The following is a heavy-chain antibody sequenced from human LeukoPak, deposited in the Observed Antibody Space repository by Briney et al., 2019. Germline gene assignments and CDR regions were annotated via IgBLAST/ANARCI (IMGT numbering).Heavy chain of an antibody. J-gene: IGHJ4*02. V-gene: IGHV4-31*03. CDR2: IYYSGST. CDR1: GGSISSGGYY. CDR3: ARHVADGAVHGYFHY. D-gene: IGHD5-24*01. Sequence: PSETLSLTCTVSGGSISSGGYYWSWIRQHPGKGLEWIGYIYYSGSTYHNPSLKSRVTISVDTSKNQFSLKLSSVTAADTAVYYCARHVADGAVHGYFHYWGQGTLVSVSS.